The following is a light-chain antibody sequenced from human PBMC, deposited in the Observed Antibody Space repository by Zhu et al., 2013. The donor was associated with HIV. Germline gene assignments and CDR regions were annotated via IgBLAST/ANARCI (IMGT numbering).Light chain of an antibody. CDR2: AAS. CDR3: QQINTFPLT. Sequence: IQMTQSPSSLSASVGDRVTITCRASQDIRNHLGWYQQKPGKAPKLLVSAASTLESGVPTRFSGSGSGTHFTLTINSLQPGDFATYFCQQINTFPLTFGGGTLVEVK. CDR1: QDIRNH. V-gene: IGKV1-6*01. J-gene: IGKJ4*01.